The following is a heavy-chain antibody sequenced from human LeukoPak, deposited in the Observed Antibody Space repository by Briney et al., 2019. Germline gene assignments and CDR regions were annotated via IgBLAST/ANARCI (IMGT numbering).Heavy chain of an antibody. J-gene: IGHJ4*02. Sequence: ASVKVSCKASGYTFTGYYMNWVRQAPGQGLEWMRWVNPNSGGTNYAEKFQGRVTMTRDKSISTAYMELSRLTYDDTAVYYCARAGAYYDSSGYHHFDSWGQGTLVTVSS. CDR1: GYTFTGYY. V-gene: IGHV1-2*02. CDR3: ARAGAYYDSSGYHHFDS. D-gene: IGHD3-22*01. CDR2: VNPNSGGT.